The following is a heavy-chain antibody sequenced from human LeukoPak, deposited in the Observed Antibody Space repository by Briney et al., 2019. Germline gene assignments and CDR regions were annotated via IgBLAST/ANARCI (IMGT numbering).Heavy chain of an antibody. V-gene: IGHV3-48*01. D-gene: IGHD5-24*01. J-gene: IGHJ3*02. CDR3: ARDQTALITGAFDI. CDR1: GFTFSSYS. Sequence: GGSLRLSCAASGFTFSSYSMNWVRQAPGKGLEWVSYISSSSSTIYYADSVKGRFTISRDNSKNTLYLQMNSLRAEDTAVYYCARDQTALITGAFDIWGQGTMVTVSS. CDR2: ISSSSSTI.